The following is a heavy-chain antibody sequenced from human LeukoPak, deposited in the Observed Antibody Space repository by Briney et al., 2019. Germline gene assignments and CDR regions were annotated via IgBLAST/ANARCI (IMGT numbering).Heavy chain of an antibody. Sequence: GGSLRLSCAASGFSFSNYWMSWVRQAPGKGLEWVANIKQDGSEKYYADSVKGRFTISRDNAKSSLYLQLNSLRVEDTAVYHCASTQTFDYWGQGTLVTVPS. CDR1: GFSFSNYW. CDR3: ASTQTFDY. CDR2: IKQDGSEK. J-gene: IGHJ4*02. V-gene: IGHV3-7*05.